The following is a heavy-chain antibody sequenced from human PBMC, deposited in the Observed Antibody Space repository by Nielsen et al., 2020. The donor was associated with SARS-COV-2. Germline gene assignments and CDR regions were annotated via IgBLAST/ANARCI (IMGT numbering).Heavy chain of an antibody. Sequence: GESLKISCAASGFTFSSYAMHWVRQAPGKGLEWVAVISYDGSNKYYADSVKGRFTISRDNSKNTLYLQMNSLRAEDTAVYYCARDNSFDSMDVWGQGTTVTVSS. CDR3: ARDNSFDSMDV. J-gene: IGHJ6*02. CDR1: GFTFSSYA. CDR2: ISYDGSNK. V-gene: IGHV3-30-3*01. D-gene: IGHD4-23*01.